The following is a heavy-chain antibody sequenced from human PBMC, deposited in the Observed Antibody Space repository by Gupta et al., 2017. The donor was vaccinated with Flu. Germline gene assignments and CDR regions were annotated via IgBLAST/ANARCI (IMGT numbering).Heavy chain of an antibody. CDR3: AKGLGKGSSWYFDY. Sequence: EVKLLESGGGLVQPGGSLRLSCAASGFTFRSYAMSRARQAPGKGLEWVSAISGSGGSTYYADSVKGRFTISRDNPKNTLYLQMNSLRAEDTAVYYCAKGLGKGSSWYFDYWGQGTLVTVSS. CDR2: ISGSGGST. J-gene: IGHJ4*02. V-gene: IGHV3-23*01. D-gene: IGHD6-13*01. CDR1: GFTFRSYA.